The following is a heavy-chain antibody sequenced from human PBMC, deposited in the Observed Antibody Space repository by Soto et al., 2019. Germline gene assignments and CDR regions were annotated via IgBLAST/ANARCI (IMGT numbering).Heavy chain of an antibody. Sequence: GESLKISCHASGYIFSNFWIAWVRQMPGEGLEWLGIIYPDDSDTRYSPSFLGQVTISADKSIKTTYLQWSSLKASDTAIYFCASSVLVTSTMNYFDLWGQGTLVTVSS. V-gene: IGHV5-51*01. CDR1: GYIFSNFW. D-gene: IGHD2-8*02. CDR3: ASSVLVTSTMNYFDL. J-gene: IGHJ4*02. CDR2: IYPDDSDT.